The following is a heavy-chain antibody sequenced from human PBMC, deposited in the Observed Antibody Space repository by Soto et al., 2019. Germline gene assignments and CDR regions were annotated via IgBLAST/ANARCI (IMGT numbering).Heavy chain of an antibody. J-gene: IGHJ6*02. Sequence: SVKVSCKASEGTFSSYAISWVRQAPGQGLEWMGGIIPIFGTANYAQKFQGRVTITADESTSTAYMELSSLRSEDTAVYYCARGGAPSYGPGPYYYGMDVWGQGTTVTVSS. D-gene: IGHD3-10*01. V-gene: IGHV1-69*13. CDR3: ARGGAPSYGPGPYYYGMDV. CDR2: IIPIFGTA. CDR1: EGTFSSYA.